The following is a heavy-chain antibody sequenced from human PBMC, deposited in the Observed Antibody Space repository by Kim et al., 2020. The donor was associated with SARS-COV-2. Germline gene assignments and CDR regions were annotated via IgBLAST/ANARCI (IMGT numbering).Heavy chain of an antibody. CDR3: ARAFRGGGVRRSRWFDP. Sequence: SETLSLTCTVSGYSISSGYYWGWIRQPPGKGLEWIGSIYHSGSTYYNPSLKSRVTISVDTSKNQFSLKLSSVTAADTAVYYCARAFRGGGVRRSRWFDPWGQGTLVTVSS. CDR1: GYSISSGYY. J-gene: IGHJ5*02. D-gene: IGHD3-16*01. CDR2: IYHSGST. V-gene: IGHV4-38-2*02.